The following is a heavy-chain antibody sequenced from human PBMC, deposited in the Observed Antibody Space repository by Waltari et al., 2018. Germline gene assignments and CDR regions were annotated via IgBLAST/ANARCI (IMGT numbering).Heavy chain of an antibody. Sequence: EVQLLESGGGLEQPGGSLRLSCAASGFTFNNYAMSWVRQAPGKGLEWVSGSSVSGGSTYYADSVKCRFTISRDKSKDTLLLQMNRLRAEDTAVYHCAKAYCSSTSCYVRFDHWGQGTLVTVSS. CDR2: SSVSGGST. V-gene: IGHV3-23*01. CDR3: AKAYCSSTSCYVRFDH. CDR1: GFTFNNYA. D-gene: IGHD2-2*01. J-gene: IGHJ4*02.